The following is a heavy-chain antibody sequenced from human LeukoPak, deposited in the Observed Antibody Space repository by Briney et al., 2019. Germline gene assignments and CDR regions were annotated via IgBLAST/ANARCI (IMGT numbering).Heavy chain of an antibody. V-gene: IGHV1-2*02. CDR3: ARDQSITISTPNYYYGMDV. D-gene: IGHD3-10*01. CDR1: GYTFTGYY. CDR2: INPNSGGT. J-gene: IGHJ6*02. Sequence: ASVKVSCKASGYTFTGYYMHWVRQAPGQGLEWMGWINPNSGGTNYARKFQGRVTMTRDTSISTAYMELSRLRSDDTAVYYCARDQSITISTPNYYYGMDVWGQGTTVTVSS.